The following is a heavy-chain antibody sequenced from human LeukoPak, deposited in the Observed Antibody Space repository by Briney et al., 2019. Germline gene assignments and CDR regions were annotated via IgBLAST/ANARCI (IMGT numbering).Heavy chain of an antibody. D-gene: IGHD6-19*01. V-gene: IGHV3-33*01. CDR2: IWYDGSNK. CDR3: ARGPSSGWYYYFDY. Sequence: GGSLRLSCAASGFTFSSYGMHWVRQAPGKGLEWVAVIWYDGSNKYYADSVKGRFTISRDNSKNTLYLQMNSLRAEDTAVYYCARGPSSGWYYYFDYWGRGTLVTVSS. CDR1: GFTFSSYG. J-gene: IGHJ4*02.